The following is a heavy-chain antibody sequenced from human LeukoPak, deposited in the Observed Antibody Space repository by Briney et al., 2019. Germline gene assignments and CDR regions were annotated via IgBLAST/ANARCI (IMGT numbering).Heavy chain of an antibody. CDR1: GFTFSSYV. Sequence: GGSLRLSCAASGFTFSSYVMSWVRQAPGKGLEWVSAISGSGGSTYYADSVKGRFTISRDNSKNTLYLQMNSLRAEDTAVYYCAKSPLAQLVSFFDYWGQGTLVTVSS. V-gene: IGHV3-23*01. CDR3: AKSPLAQLVSFFDY. D-gene: IGHD6-6*01. J-gene: IGHJ4*02. CDR2: ISGSGGST.